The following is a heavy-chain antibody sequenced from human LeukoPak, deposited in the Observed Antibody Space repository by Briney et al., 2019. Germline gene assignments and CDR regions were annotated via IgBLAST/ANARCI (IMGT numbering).Heavy chain of an antibody. CDR2: VYHSGST. CDR3: ARVRGIFGVVMTNWFDP. D-gene: IGHD3-3*01. CDR1: GFSINSGYN. Sequence: SETLSLTCVVSGFSINSGYNWGWIRRPPKKGLEWIGTVYHSGSTYYNPSLESRVTILVDMYKNQFSLNLSSVTAADTAVYYCARVRGIFGVVMTNWFDPWGQGTLVTVS. J-gene: IGHJ5*02. V-gene: IGHV4-38-2*01.